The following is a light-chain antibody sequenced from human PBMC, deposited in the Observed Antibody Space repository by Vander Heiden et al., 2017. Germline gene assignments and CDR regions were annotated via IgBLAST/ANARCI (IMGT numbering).Light chain of an antibody. V-gene: IGKV3-20*01. Sequence: EIVLTQSPGTLSLSPGERATLSCRASQSVSSSYLAWYQQKPGQAPRLLIYGASSRATGIPDRFSGSGSGTDFTLTISRLEPEDFAVYYCQQYGSSPMSTFGQGTKLXIK. CDR3: QQYGSSPMST. CDR1: QSVSSSY. CDR2: GAS. J-gene: IGKJ2*01.